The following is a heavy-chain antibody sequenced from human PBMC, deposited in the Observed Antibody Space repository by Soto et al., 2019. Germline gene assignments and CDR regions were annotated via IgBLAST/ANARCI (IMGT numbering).Heavy chain of an antibody. CDR3: ARDLYKGIAVAGLYYYYGMDV. J-gene: IGHJ6*02. Sequence: TGGSLRLSCAASGFTFSSYGMHWVRQAPGKGLEWVAVIWYDGSNKYYADSVKGRFTISRDNSKNTLYLQMNSLRAEDTAVYYCARDLYKGIAVAGLYYYYGMDVWGQGTTVTVSS. CDR2: IWYDGSNK. CDR1: GFTFSSYG. V-gene: IGHV3-33*01. D-gene: IGHD6-19*01.